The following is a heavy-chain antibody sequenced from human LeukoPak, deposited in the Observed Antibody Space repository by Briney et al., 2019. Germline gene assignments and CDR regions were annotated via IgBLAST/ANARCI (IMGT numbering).Heavy chain of an antibody. Sequence: GGSLRLSCAASGFTFSSYAMSWVRQAPGKGLEWVSAISGSGGSTYYADSVKGRFTISRDNSKNTLYLQMDSLRTEDTAIYYCARAGSDNYYSGVNYWGQGTLVTVSS. CDR3: ARAGSDNYYSGVNY. D-gene: IGHD3-22*01. CDR1: GFTFSSYA. V-gene: IGHV3-23*01. CDR2: ISGSGGST. J-gene: IGHJ4*02.